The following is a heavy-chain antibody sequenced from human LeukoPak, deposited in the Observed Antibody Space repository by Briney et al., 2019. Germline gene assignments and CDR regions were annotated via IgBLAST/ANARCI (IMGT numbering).Heavy chain of an antibody. CDR1: GFTSSSYS. J-gene: IGHJ5*02. V-gene: IGHV3-48*01. CDR3: ARGQVVPAAGYDT. Sequence: PGGSLRLSRAASGFTSSSYSIDCVRQAPGKGLEWVSYISSSSSTKYYADSVKGRITISRDNAKNSLYLQMNSLRAEDTAVYFCARGQVVPAAGYDTWGEGTLVTVSS. CDR2: ISSSSSTK. D-gene: IGHD2-2*01.